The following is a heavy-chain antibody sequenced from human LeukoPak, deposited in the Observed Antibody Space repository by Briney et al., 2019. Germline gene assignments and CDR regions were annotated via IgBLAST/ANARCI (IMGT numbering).Heavy chain of an antibody. CDR3: ARVGMEIGWSLEL. CDR1: GYIFRSYG. Sequence: ASVKVSCKASGYIFRSYGLSWVRQAPGQGLEWLGWISCYNGETRYEQNLQGRVTLTTDTSTTTAYMELRSLRSDDTAVYYWARVGMEIGWSLELWGRGTLVTVSS. V-gene: IGHV1-18*01. J-gene: IGHJ2*01. CDR2: ISCYNGET. D-gene: IGHD2-21*01.